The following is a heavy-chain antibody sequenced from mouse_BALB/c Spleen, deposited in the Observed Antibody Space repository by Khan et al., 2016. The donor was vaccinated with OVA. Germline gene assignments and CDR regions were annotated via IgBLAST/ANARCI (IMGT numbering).Heavy chain of an antibody. D-gene: IGHD2-1*01. CDR3: ERSILYGIFPY. Sequence: QVQLKESGAELAKPGASVKISCKASGYTFTTYWMSWVKQRPGQGLEWIGYIDPSTGYTEYNQKLKDQVTFTRDKSSSTAYMQLSSLTSEDSSIYYCERSILYGIFPYWGQGTLVTVSA. J-gene: IGHJ3*01. CDR2: IDPSTGYT. V-gene: IGHV1-7*01. CDR1: GYTFTTYW.